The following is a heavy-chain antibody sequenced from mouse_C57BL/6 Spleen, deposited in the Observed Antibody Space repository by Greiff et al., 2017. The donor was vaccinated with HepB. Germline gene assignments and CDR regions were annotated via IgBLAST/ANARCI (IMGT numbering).Heavy chain of an antibody. J-gene: IGHJ2*01. Sequence: QVQLQQSGAELVRPGASVTLSCKASGYTFTDYEMHWVKQTPVHGLEWIGAIDPETGGTAYNQKFKGKAILTADKSSSTAYMELRSLTSEDSAVYYCTKKENYYGSFDYWGQGTTLTVSS. CDR3: TKKENYYGSFDY. CDR2: IDPETGGT. D-gene: IGHD1-1*01. V-gene: IGHV1-15*01. CDR1: GYTFTDYE.